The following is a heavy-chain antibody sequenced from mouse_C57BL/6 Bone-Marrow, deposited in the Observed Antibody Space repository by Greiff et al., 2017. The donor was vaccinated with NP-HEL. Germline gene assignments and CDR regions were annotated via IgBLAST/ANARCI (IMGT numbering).Heavy chain of an antibody. CDR2: IHPNIGST. Sequence: QVQLQQPGAELVKPGASVKLSCKASGYTFTSYWMHWVKQRPGQGLEWIGMIHPNIGSTNYNEKFKSKATLTVDKSSSTAYMQISSLTSEDSAVYYCARYGLLRGDYWGQGTSVTVSS. CDR1: GYTFTSYW. J-gene: IGHJ4*01. D-gene: IGHD1-1*01. V-gene: IGHV1-64*01. CDR3: ARYGLLRGDY.